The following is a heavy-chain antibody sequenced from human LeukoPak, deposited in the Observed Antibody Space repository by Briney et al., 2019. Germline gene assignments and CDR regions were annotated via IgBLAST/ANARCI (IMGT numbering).Heavy chain of an antibody. Sequence: GASVKVSCKASGYTFTGYYMHWVRQPPGQGLEWMGWINPNSGGTNYAQKFEGRVTMTREAYISTAYMELSRLRSDDTAVYYCARGVATIVAYHMDVWGKGTTVTVSS. CDR1: GYTFTGYY. CDR3: ARGVATIVAYHMDV. CDR2: INPNSGGT. V-gene: IGHV1-2*02. J-gene: IGHJ6*03. D-gene: IGHD5-12*01.